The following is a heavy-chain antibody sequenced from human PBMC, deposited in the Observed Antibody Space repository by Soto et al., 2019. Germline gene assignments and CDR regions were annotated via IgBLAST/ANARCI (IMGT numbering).Heavy chain of an antibody. Sequence: SETLSLTCTVSGGSVSSGSYYWSWIRQPPGKGLEWIGYIYYSGSTNYNPSLKSRVTISVDTSKNQFSLKLSSVTAADTAVYYCARGRAIFGVVKDYYYGMDVWGQGTTVTVS. D-gene: IGHD3-3*01. CDR3: ARGRAIFGVVKDYYYGMDV. CDR2: IYYSGST. J-gene: IGHJ6*02. V-gene: IGHV4-61*01. CDR1: GGSVSSGSYY.